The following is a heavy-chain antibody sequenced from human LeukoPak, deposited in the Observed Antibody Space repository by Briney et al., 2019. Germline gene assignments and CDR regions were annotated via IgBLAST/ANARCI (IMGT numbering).Heavy chain of an antibody. CDR3: ARTPSGYDVLDYFDY. V-gene: IGHV4-59*01. J-gene: IGHJ4*02. CDR2: IYYSGST. D-gene: IGHD5-12*01. Sequence: PSETLSLTCTVSGGSISSYYLSWIRQPPGKGLEWIGYIYYSGSTNYNPSLKSRVTISVDTSKNQFSLKLSSVTAADTAVYYCARTPSGYDVLDYFDYWGQGTLVTVSS. CDR1: GGSISSYY.